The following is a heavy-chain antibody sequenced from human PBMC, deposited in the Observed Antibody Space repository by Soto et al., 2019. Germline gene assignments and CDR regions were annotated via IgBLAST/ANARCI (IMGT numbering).Heavy chain of an antibody. CDR3: AKSPRGEMATD. CDR1: GYTFINYH. J-gene: IGHJ4*02. D-gene: IGHD5-12*01. CDR2: INTYNGMT. V-gene: IGHV1-18*01. Sequence: QVQLVQSGGEVKKPGASVTVSCKASGYTFINYHITWVRQAPGQGLEWMAWINTYNGMTDYAQRFQGRVTMTRDTTTSTDYMELRKLGSDDTAVYFCAKSPRGEMATDWGQGTLVTVSS.